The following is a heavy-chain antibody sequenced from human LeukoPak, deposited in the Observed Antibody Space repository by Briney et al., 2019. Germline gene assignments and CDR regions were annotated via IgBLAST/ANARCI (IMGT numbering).Heavy chain of an antibody. Sequence: PGGSLRLSCAASGFTFSSYWMSWVRQAPGKGLVWVSRINSDGSSTSYADSVKGRFTISRDNAKNSLYLQMNSLRAEDTAVYYCARDGDSSGFDPWGQGTLVTVSS. J-gene: IGHJ5*02. V-gene: IGHV3-74*01. CDR2: INSDGSST. CDR3: ARDGDSSGFDP. D-gene: IGHD3-22*01. CDR1: GFTFSSYW.